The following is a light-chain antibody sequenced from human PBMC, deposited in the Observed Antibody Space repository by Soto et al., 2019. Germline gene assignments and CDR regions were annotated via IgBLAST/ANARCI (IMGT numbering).Light chain of an antibody. CDR2: GAS. V-gene: IGKV3-15*01. CDR1: QSVNSN. Sequence: EIVMTQSPATLPVSPGERATLSCRASQSVNSNLAWYQQKPDQAPRLLIYGASTRATGIPARFSGSGSGTEFTLTISGLQSEDFAVYYCQQYDSWPPLTFGGGTKVDIK. J-gene: IGKJ4*01. CDR3: QQYDSWPPLT.